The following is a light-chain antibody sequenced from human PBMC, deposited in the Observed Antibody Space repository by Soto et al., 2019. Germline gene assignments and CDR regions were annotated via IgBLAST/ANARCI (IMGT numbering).Light chain of an antibody. J-gene: IGKJ1*01. CDR3: QHTRT. CDR2: DAS. Sequence: GDRVTITCRARQNINNWVAWYQQKPGKAPKFLIYDASTLQRGVPSRFSGSGFGTEFSLTISSLQPDDFGSYYCQHTRTFGQGTKVEIK. V-gene: IGKV1-5*01. CDR1: QNINNW.